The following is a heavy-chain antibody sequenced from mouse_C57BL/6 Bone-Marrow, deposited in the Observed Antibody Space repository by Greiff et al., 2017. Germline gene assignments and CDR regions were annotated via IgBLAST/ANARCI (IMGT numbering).Heavy chain of an antibody. CDR3: TKSNLYYYYGSSYSFDY. D-gene: IGHD1-1*01. V-gene: IGHV14-4*01. CDR1: GFNIKDDY. Sequence: EVQLQQSGAELVRPGASVKLSCTASGFNIKDDYMHWVKQRPEQGLEWIGWIDPENGDTEYASKFQGKATITADTSSNTAYLQLSSLTSEDTAVYYCTKSNLYYYYGSSYSFDYWGQGTTLTVSS. CDR2: IDPENGDT. J-gene: IGHJ2*01.